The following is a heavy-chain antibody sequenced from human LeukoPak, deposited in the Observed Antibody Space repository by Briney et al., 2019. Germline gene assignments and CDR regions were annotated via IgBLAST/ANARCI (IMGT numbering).Heavy chain of an antibody. CDR3: TAEVYRGHVYSYYYGMDV. CDR2: IVVGSDST. J-gene: IGHJ6*02. V-gene: IGHV1-58*01. Sequence: SVKVSCKASGFTFSNSAFQWVRQARGQRLEWIGRIVVGSDSTKYAQKFRERVSITRDMSTSTAYMELSSLRSEDTAVYYCTAEVYRGHVYSYYYGMDVWGQGTTVTVFS. D-gene: IGHD5-12*01. CDR1: GFTFSNSA.